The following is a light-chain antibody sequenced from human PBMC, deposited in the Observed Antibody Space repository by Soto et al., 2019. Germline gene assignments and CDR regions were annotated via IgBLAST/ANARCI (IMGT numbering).Light chain of an antibody. J-gene: IGKJ2*01. CDR1: QSVSNNY. Sequence: EDGLKQSPGTMSLSPGERATLSCRASQSVSNNYLAWYQQKPGQAPRLLIFGSSDRATGIPDRFSGSGSGTDFTLTISRLEPEDFAVYYCQQYGSSPPYTFGQGTKLEIK. CDR2: GSS. CDR3: QQYGSSPPYT. V-gene: IGKV3-20*01.